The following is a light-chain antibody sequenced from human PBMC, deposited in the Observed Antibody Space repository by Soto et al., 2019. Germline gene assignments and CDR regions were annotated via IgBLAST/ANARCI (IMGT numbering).Light chain of an antibody. CDR2: GES. Sequence: EIVLTQSPATLSSFSGDRVTLSCRASQYINTRLAWYQHRLGPGPTERSWYQQKPGRPPRLLIYGESSRASGVPDRFSGSGSGTNFTLTINRLEPEDFAVYYCQQCDGTSWTFGQGTKVDIK. V-gene: IGKV3-20*01. CDR3: QQCDGTSWT. J-gene: IGKJ1*01. CDR1: QYINTRLAWYQHRLGPGPT.